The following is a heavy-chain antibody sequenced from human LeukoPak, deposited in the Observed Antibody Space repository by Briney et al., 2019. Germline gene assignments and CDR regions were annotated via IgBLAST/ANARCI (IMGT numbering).Heavy chain of an antibody. CDR2: ISGYNHGA. CDR3: ARPSYGEWEFDY. Sequence: GASVKVSCKASGYTFTDYGVTWVRQAPGQGLEWMGWISGYNHGAKYVQKLQDRVTMTADTSSKEAYMELRSLRSDDTAVYYCARPSYGEWEFDYWGQGTLVTVSS. V-gene: IGHV1-18*01. CDR1: GYTFTDYG. J-gene: IGHJ4*02. D-gene: IGHD4-17*01.